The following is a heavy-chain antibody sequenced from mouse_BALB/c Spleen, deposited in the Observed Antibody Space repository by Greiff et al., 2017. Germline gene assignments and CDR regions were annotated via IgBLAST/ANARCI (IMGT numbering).Heavy chain of an antibody. CDR3: ARQGYDGYFDY. V-gene: IGHV5-12-2*01. CDR1: GFTFSSYT. J-gene: IGHJ2*01. D-gene: IGHD2-14*01. CDR2: ISNGGGST. Sequence: EVKVEESGGGLVQPGGSLKLSCAASGFTFSSYTMSWVRQTPEKRLEWVAYISNGGGSTYYPDTVKGRFTISRDNAKNTLYLQMSSLKSEDTAMYYCARQGYDGYFDYWGQGTTLTVSS.